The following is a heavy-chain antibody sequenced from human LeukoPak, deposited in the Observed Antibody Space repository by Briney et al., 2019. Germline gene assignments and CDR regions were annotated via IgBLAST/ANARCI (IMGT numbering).Heavy chain of an antibody. V-gene: IGHV3-48*04. CDR3: AELGITMIGGV. D-gene: IGHD3-10*02. J-gene: IGHJ6*04. Sequence: GGSLRLSCAASGFTFSSYGMSWVRQAPGKGLEWISFIASDGSIEYADSVKGRFTLSRDNAKNSLYLQMNSLRAEDTAVYYCAELGITMIGGVWGKGTTVTISS. CDR1: GFTFSSYG. CDR2: IASDGSI.